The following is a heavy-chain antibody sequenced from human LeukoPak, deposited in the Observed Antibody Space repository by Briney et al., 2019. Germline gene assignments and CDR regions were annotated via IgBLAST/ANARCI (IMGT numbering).Heavy chain of an antibody. CDR3: AKLKQWQPQRYFFEY. J-gene: IGHJ4*02. Sequence: PGGSLRLSCAASGFTFSSYAMSWVRQAPGKGLEWVSTFSGTSTNSYADAVKGRVTISRDNSKNTLYLQMNTLRPEDTAVYYCAKLKQWQPQRYFFEYWGQGALVTVAS. V-gene: IGHV3-23*01. D-gene: IGHD6-19*01. CDR2: FSGTSTN. CDR1: GFTFSSYA.